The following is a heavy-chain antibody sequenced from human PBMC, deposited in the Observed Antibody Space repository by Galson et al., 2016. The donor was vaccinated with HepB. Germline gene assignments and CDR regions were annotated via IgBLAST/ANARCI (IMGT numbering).Heavy chain of an antibody. J-gene: IGHJ4*02. CDR3: ATVPILGAVARYLDY. D-gene: IGHD3-3*01. CDR2: ISSSSGFL. CDR1: GLSFHPYS. Sequence: SLRLSCAASGLSFHPYSMNWVRQAPGKGLEWVSSISSSSGFLYYADSVKGRFSISRDNAKKSLFLQMNSLRVEDTAVYYCATVPILGAVARYLDYWGQGNLVTVSS. V-gene: IGHV3-21*01.